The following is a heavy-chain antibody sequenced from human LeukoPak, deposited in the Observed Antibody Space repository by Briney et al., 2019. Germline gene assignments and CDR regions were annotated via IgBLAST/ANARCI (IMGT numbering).Heavy chain of an antibody. D-gene: IGHD3-22*01. CDR3: GIRDTSDYYVF. CDR1: GFTFSSYA. J-gene: IGHJ4*02. V-gene: IGHV3-64*01. CDR2: ISSNGGST. Sequence: GGSLRLSCAASGFTFSSYAMHWVRQAPGKGLEYVSAISSNGGSTYYANSVKGRFTISRDNSKNALYLQMNGLRADDTAVYYCGIRDTSDYYVFWGQGTLVTVSS.